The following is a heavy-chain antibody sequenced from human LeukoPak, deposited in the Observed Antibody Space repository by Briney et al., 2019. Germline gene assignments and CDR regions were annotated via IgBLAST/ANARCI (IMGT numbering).Heavy chain of an antibody. CDR1: GFTFSSYA. D-gene: IGHD3-22*01. CDR2: ISGSGGST. CDR3: ACLCVTMIVVVTDYMDV. J-gene: IGHJ6*03. V-gene: IGHV3-23*01. Sequence: PGGSLRLSCAASGFTFSSYAMSWVRQAPGKGLEWVSAISGSGGSTYYADSVKGRFTISRDNSKNTLYLQMNSLRAEDTAVYYCACLCVTMIVVVTDYMDVWGKGTTVTVSS.